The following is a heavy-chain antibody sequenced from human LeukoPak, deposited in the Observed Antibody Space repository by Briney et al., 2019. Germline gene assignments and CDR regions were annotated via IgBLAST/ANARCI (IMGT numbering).Heavy chain of an antibody. CDR3: ARVNPNAILAWRGGSSRSIDY. CDR2: ISAYNGNT. D-gene: IGHD2-15*01. CDR1: GGTFSSYT. V-gene: IGHV1-18*01. J-gene: IGHJ4*02. Sequence: ASVKVSCKASGGTFSSYTISWVRQAPGQGLEWMGWISAYNGNTNYAQKLQGRATMTTDTSTSTAYMELRSLRSDDTAVYYCARVNPNAILAWRGGSSRSIDYWGQGTLVTVSS.